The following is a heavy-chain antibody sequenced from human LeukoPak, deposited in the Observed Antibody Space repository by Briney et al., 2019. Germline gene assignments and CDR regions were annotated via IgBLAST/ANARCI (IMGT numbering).Heavy chain of an antibody. CDR2: ISTSGGDT. CDR1: GFTFTDSA. CDR3: AKGGSYAPLDY. D-gene: IGHD1-26*01. Sequence: PGGSLRLSCAASGFTFTDSAMTWVRQAPGKGLEWVSAISTSGGDTIYTDSVKDRFTISRDNSKNTPYLQMNSLRAEDTAIYYCAKGGSYAPLDYWGQGTLVTVSS. J-gene: IGHJ4*02. V-gene: IGHV3-23*01.